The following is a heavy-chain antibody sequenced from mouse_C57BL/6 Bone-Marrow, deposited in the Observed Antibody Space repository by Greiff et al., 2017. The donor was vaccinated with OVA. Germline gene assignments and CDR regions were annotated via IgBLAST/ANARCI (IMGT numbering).Heavy chain of an antibody. Sequence: EVQLQQPGAELVRPGASVKLSCNASGYNFTDDYMHWVKQRPEQGLEWIGWIDPENGDTAYAPKFQGKATITADTSSDTAYLQLSILTSEDTAVYYCTTEEVVYYCYDYWGQGTTLTVSS. J-gene: IGHJ2*01. V-gene: IGHV14-4*01. CDR3: TTEEVVYYCYDY. D-gene: IGHD2-2*01. CDR1: GYNFTDDY. CDR2: IDPENGDT.